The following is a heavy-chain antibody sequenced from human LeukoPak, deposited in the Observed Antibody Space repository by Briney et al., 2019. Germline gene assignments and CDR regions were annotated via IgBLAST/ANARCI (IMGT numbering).Heavy chain of an antibody. CDR2: ISSSSSYI. Sequence: GGSLRLSCAASGFTFSSYSMNWVRQAPGKGLEWVSSISSSSSYIYYADSVKGRFTISRDNSKNTLFLQMNSLRAEDTAVYYCAKASSTSCYASLDYWGQGTLVTVSS. D-gene: IGHD2-2*01. V-gene: IGHV3-21*04. CDR1: GFTFSSYS. CDR3: AKASSTSCYASLDY. J-gene: IGHJ4*02.